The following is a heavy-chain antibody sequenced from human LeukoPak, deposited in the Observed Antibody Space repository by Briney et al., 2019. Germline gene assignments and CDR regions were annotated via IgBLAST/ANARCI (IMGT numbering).Heavy chain of an antibody. V-gene: IGHV1-8*01. J-gene: IGHJ6*02. D-gene: IGHD3-3*01. Sequence: ALVKVSCKASGYTFTSYDINWVRQATGQGLEWMGWMNPNSGNTGYAQKFQGRVTMTRNTSISTAYMELSSLRSEDTAVYYCARLYYDFWSGYYDTYYYYGMDVWGQGTTVTVSS. CDR1: GYTFTSYD. CDR2: MNPNSGNT. CDR3: ARLYYDFWSGYYDTYYYYGMDV.